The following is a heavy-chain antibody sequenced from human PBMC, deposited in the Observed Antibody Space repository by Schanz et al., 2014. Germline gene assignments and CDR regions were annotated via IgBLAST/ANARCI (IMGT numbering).Heavy chain of an antibody. CDR3: ARGEWSTSQFDY. D-gene: IGHD2-2*01. CDR1: GGSFSGYY. Sequence: QVQLQQWGAGLLKPSETLSLTCAVYGGSFSGYYWTWIRQPPGKGLEWIGEIHHSGSTNYNPSLKSRVPISMDPSKTQFSLKLSSVTAADTAVYYCARGEWSTSQFDYWGHGTLVTVSS. V-gene: IGHV4-34*01. CDR2: IHHSGST. J-gene: IGHJ4*01.